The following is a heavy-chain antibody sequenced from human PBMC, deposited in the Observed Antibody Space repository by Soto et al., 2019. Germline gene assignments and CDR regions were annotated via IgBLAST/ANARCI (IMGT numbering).Heavy chain of an antibody. CDR3: ARIRDSGTYPKGGYFDC. J-gene: IGHJ4*02. Sequence: SGPTLVNPTQTLTLTCTFSGFSLSTSGMSVSWIRQPPGKALEWLAFIDWDDDKYYSTSLKTRLTISKDTSKNQVVLTMTNMDPVDTAPYHSARIRDSGTYPKGGYFDCCGRGRLVTF. CDR1: GFSLSTSGMS. D-gene: IGHD1-26*01. CDR2: IDWDDDK. V-gene: IGHV2-70*01.